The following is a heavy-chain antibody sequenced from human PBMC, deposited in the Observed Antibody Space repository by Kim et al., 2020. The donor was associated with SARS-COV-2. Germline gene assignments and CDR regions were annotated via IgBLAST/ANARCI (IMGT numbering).Heavy chain of an antibody. V-gene: IGHV4-31*02. J-gene: IGHJ4*02. D-gene: IGHD6-19*01. CDR3: ARGQMADFDY. CDR2: P. Sequence: PYYNPSLKSGVTISVDTSKNQFSLKLSSVTAADTAVYYCARGQMADFDYWGQGTLVTVSS.